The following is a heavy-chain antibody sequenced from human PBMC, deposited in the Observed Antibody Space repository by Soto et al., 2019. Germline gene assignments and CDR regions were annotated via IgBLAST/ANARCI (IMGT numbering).Heavy chain of an antibody. D-gene: IGHD6-13*01. V-gene: IGHV1-46*01. CDR2: INPSGGST. J-gene: IGHJ4*02. CDR1: GYTFISYY. Sequence: QVQLVQSGAEVKKPGASVKVSCKASGYTFISYYMHWVRQAPGQGLEWMGIINPSGGSTSYAQKFQGRVTMTRDTSTSTVYMELSSLRSEDTAVYYCARSWADSSSWYSLGDYWGQGTLVTVSS. CDR3: ARSWADSSSWYSLGDY.